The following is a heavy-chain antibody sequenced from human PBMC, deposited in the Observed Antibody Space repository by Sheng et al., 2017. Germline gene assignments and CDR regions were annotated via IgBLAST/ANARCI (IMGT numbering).Heavy chain of an antibody. D-gene: IGHD2-21*02. CDR3: AKDPGMVTIMEYYFDY. Sequence: EVQLLESGGGLVQPGGSLRLSCAASGFTFRNFAMSWVRQAPGKGLEWVSTINARGDSTYYADSVKGRFTISRDNSKNTLYLQMNSLRADDTAVFSCAKDPGMVTIMEYYFDYWGQGTLVTVSS. V-gene: IGHV3-23*01. CDR1: GFTFRNFA. CDR2: INARGDST. J-gene: IGHJ4*02.